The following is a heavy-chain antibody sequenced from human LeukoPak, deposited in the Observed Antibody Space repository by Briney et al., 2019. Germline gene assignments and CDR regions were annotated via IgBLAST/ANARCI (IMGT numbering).Heavy chain of an antibody. Sequence: SETLSLTCTVSGGSISSYYWSWIRQPPGKGLEWIGYIYYSGSTNYNPSLKSRVTISVDMSKNQFSLKLRSVTAADTAVYYCARALRGRNSYGYLDSWGQGSLVTVSS. D-gene: IGHD5-18*01. J-gene: IGHJ4*02. CDR2: IYYSGST. CDR3: ARALRGRNSYGYLDS. CDR1: GGSISSYY. V-gene: IGHV4-59*01.